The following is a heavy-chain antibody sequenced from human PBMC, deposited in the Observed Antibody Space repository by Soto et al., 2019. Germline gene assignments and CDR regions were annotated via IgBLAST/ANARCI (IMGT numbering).Heavy chain of an antibody. CDR3: ARDMTRTVVPYFDF. V-gene: IGHV1-69*06. CDR1: GGTFSNYV. J-gene: IGHJ4*02. Sequence: QVQLVQSGAEVKEPGSSVKVSCKASGGTFSNYVVNWVRQAPGQGLEWMGRIIPISGAANYAQKFQGRVTITADNSTSPSYMELSSLISEDTAVYYCARDMTRTVVPYFDFWGQGTLVTVSS. D-gene: IGHD1-7*01. CDR2: IIPISGAA.